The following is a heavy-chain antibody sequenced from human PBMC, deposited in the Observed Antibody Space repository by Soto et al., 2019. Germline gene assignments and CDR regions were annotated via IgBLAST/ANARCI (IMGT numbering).Heavy chain of an antibody. CDR2: IIPILGIA. V-gene: IGHV1-69*04. D-gene: IGHD2-15*01. CDR3: AREDIVVVVAARLRYYYYYMDV. Sequence: SVKVSCKASGGTFSSYTISWVRQAPGQGLEWMGRIIPILGIANYAQKFQGRVTITADKSTSTAYMELSSLRSEDTAVYYCAREDIVVVVAARLRYYYYYMDVWGKGTTVTVSS. CDR1: GGTFSSYT. J-gene: IGHJ6*03.